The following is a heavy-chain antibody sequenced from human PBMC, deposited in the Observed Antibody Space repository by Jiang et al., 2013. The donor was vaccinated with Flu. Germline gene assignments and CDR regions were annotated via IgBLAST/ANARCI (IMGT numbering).Heavy chain of an antibody. CDR3: ARDYYYDSSGYAIDY. CDR1: GFTFSSYG. J-gene: IGHJ4*02. Sequence: VQLVESGGGVVQPGRSLRLSCAASGFTFSSYGMHWVRQAPGKGLEWVAVIWYDGSNKYYADSVKGRFTISRDNSKNTLYLQMNSLRAEDTAVYYCARDYYYDSSGYAIDYWGQGTLVTVSS. CDR2: IWYDGSNK. V-gene: IGHV3-33*01. D-gene: IGHD3-22*01.